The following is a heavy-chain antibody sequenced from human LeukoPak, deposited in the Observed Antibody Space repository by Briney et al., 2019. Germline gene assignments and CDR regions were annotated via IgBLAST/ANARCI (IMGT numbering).Heavy chain of an antibody. CDR2: IFYSGST. D-gene: IGHD2-2*01. CDR3: ARKSFHTSSYDY. J-gene: IGHJ4*02. CDR1: GGSISTSNYY. V-gene: IGHV4-39*07. Sequence: SETLSLTCTVSGGSISTSNYYWGWIRQPPGKGLEWIGNIFYSGSTYYSPSLKSRVTISLDTSKNQFSLNLSSVTAADTAVYYCARKSFHTSSYDYWGQGTLVTVSS.